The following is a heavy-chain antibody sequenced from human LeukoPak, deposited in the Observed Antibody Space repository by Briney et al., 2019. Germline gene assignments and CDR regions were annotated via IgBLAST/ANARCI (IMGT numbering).Heavy chain of an antibody. CDR1: GFTFSSYA. Sequence: PGGSLRLSCAASGFTFSSYAMSWVRQAPGKGLEWVSAISGSGGSTYYADSVKGRFTISRDNSKNTLYLQMNSLRAEDTAVYYCAKGGPIAARRYYYYYMDVWGKGTTVTVSS. D-gene: IGHD6-6*01. CDR2: ISGSGGST. CDR3: AKGGPIAARRYYYYYMDV. V-gene: IGHV3-23*01. J-gene: IGHJ6*03.